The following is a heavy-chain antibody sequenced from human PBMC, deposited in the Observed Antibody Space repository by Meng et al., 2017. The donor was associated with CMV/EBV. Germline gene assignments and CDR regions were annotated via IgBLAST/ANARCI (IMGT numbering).Heavy chain of an antibody. J-gene: IGHJ4*02. Sequence: GGSLRLSCAASGFTFSSYAMHWVRQAPGKGLEWVAVISYDGSNKYYADSVKGRFTISRDNSKNTLYLQMNSLRAEDTAVYYCHAQRGVATIPPTEYYFDYWGQGTLVTVSS. CDR1: GFTFSSYA. CDR2: ISYDGSNK. CDR3: HAQRGVATIPPTEYYFDY. V-gene: IGHV3-30-3*01. D-gene: IGHD5-12*01.